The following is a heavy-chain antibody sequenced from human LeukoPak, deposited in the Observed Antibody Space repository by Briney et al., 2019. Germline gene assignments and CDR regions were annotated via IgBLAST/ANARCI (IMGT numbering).Heavy chain of an antibody. CDR1: GFTVSSNY. D-gene: IGHD1-26*01. V-gene: IGHV3-23*01. Sequence: GGSLRLSCAASGFTVSSNYMSWVRQAPGKGLEWVSAISGSGGSTYYADSVKGRFTISRDNSKNTLYPQMNSLRAEDTAVYYCAKEMGATPLVMDYWGQGTLVTVSS. CDR3: AKEMGATPLVMDY. J-gene: IGHJ4*02. CDR2: ISGSGGST.